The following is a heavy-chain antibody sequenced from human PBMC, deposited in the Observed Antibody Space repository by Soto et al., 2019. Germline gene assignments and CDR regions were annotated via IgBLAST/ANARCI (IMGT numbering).Heavy chain of an antibody. J-gene: IGHJ5*02. CDR2: ISYDGSNK. CDR1: GFTFSSYA. CDR3: ARSAPTDLEWFDP. D-gene: IGHD4-17*01. Sequence: QVQLVESGGGVVQPGRSLRLSCAASGFTFSSYAMHWVRQAPGKGLEWVAVISYDGSNKYYADSVKGRFTISRDNSKNTLYLQMNSLRAEDTAVYYCARSAPTDLEWFDPWGQGTLVTVSS. V-gene: IGHV3-30-3*01.